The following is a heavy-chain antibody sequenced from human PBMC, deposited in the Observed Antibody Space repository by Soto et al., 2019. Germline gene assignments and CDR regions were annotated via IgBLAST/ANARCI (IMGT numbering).Heavy chain of an antibody. J-gene: IGHJ6*02. CDR2: INPNSGGT. Sequence: ASVKVSCKASGYTFTGYYMHWVRQAPGQGLEWMGWINPNSGGTNYAQKFKGWVTMTRDTSISTAYKELSRLRSDDTAVYYCASSRLPNYGMDVWGQGTTVTVSS. D-gene: IGHD2-15*01. CDR3: ASSRLPNYGMDV. CDR1: GYTFTGYY. V-gene: IGHV1-2*04.